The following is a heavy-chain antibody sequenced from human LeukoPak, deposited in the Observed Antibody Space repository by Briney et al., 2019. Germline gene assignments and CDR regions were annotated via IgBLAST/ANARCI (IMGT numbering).Heavy chain of an antibody. CDR2: ILDSGST. J-gene: IGHJ4*02. CDR1: GDSLRSYF. CDR3: AREIRVAATFLDY. V-gene: IGHV4-59*01. Sequence: SETLSLTCTVSGDSLRSYFWTWIRQPPGKELEWIGYILDSGSTNIHPSLRSRVTLSIDMSRNQLSLILSSVTAADTAVYYCAREIRVAATFLDYWGQGTLVTVSS. D-gene: IGHD2-15*01.